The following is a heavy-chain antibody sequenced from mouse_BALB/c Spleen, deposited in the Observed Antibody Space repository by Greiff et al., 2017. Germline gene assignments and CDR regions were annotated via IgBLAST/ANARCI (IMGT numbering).Heavy chain of an antibody. V-gene: IGHV1S81*02. Sequence: QVQLQQPGAELVKPGASVKLSCKASGYTFTSYWMHWVKQRPGQGLEWIGEINPSNGRTNYNEKFKSKATLTVDKSSSTASMQLSSLTSEDSAVYYCARAYYGNPFAYWGQGTLVTVSA. D-gene: IGHD2-10*01. CDR1: GYTFTSYW. J-gene: IGHJ3*01. CDR2: INPSNGRT. CDR3: ARAYYGNPFAY.